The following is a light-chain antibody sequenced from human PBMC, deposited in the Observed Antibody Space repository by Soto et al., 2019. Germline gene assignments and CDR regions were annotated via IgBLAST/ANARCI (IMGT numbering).Light chain of an antibody. CDR2: DTS. CDR1: QSVTKY. V-gene: IGKV3-11*01. J-gene: IGKJ4*01. Sequence: EIVLTQSPAILSLSPGERATLSCRASQSVTKYLAWYQQKPGQAPRLLIYDTSNRATGIPARFSGSGSGTDFTLTISSLEPEDFAVYYCQHRSNWPLTFGGGTKVDIK. CDR3: QHRSNWPLT.